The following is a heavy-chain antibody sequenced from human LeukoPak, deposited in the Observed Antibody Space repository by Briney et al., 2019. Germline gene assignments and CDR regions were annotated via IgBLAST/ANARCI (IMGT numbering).Heavy chain of an antibody. D-gene: IGHD2-2*01. Sequence: SETLSLTCAVYGGSFSGYYWSWIRQPPGKGLEWIGEISHSGSNNYHPSLKGRVTISVDTSKNQFSLKLSSVTAADTAVYYCARQYCSSTSCYRNFDYWGQGTLVSVSS. V-gene: IGHV4-34*01. CDR1: GGSFSGYY. CDR3: ARQYCSSTSCYRNFDY. J-gene: IGHJ4*02. CDR2: ISHSGSN.